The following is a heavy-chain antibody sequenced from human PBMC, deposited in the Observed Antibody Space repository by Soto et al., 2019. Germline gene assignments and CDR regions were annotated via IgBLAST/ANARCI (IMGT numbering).Heavy chain of an antibody. CDR2: IYYSGST. J-gene: IGHJ5*02. CDR1: GGSIISSSYY. D-gene: IGHD1-20*01. CDR3: PPSVNNHWFDP. V-gene: IGHV4-39*01. Sequence: SETLSLTCTVSGGSIISSSYYWGWIRQPPGKGLEWIGSIYYSGSTYYNPSLKSRVTISVDTSKNQFSLKLSSVTAADTAVYYCPPSVNNHWFDPWGQGTLVTVSS.